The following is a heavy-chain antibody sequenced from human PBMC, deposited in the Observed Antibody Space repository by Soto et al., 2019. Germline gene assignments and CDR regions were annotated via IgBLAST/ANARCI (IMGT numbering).Heavy chain of an antibody. D-gene: IGHD3-3*01. J-gene: IGHJ6*03. CDR2: FDPEDGET. V-gene: IGHV1-24*01. Sequence: ASVKVSCKVSGYTLTELSMHWVRQAPGKGLEWMGGFDPEDGETIYAQKFQGRVTMTEDTSTDTAYMELSSLRSEDTAVYYCATGGRSFGVVFYYYYYMDVWGKGTTVTVSS. CDR1: GYTLTELS. CDR3: ATGGRSFGVVFYYYYYMDV.